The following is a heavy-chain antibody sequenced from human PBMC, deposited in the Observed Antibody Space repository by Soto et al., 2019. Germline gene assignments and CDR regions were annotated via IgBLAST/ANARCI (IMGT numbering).Heavy chain of an antibody. CDR3: AREVDTAPAAFDY. D-gene: IGHD5-18*01. CDR2: ISYDGSNK. Sequence: PGGSLRLSCVASGFTFRSFAMSWVRQAPGKGLEWVAVISYDGSNKYYADSVKGRFTISRDNSKNTLYLQMNSLRAEDTAVYYCAREVDTAPAAFDYWGQGTLVTVSS. CDR1: GFTFRSFA. V-gene: IGHV3-30-3*01. J-gene: IGHJ4*02.